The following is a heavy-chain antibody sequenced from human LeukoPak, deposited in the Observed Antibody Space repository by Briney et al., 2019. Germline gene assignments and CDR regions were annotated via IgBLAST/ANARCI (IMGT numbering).Heavy chain of an antibody. J-gene: IGHJ3*02. CDR3: ARQGYDILTGYIDAFDI. CDR2: ISYSGST. D-gene: IGHD3-9*01. Sequence: SETLSLTCTVSGGSISSYYWSWIRQPPGKGLEWIGYISYSGSTNYNPSLKSRVTISIDTSKNQFSLKLRSVTAADTAIYYCARQGYDILTGYIDAFDIWGQGTMVAVSS. CDR1: GGSISSYY. V-gene: IGHV4-59*08.